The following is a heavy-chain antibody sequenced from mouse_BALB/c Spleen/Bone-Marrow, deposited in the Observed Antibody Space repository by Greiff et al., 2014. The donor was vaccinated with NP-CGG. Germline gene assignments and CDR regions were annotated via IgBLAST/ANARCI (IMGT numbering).Heavy chain of an antibody. CDR3: ARTGPFDY. J-gene: IGHJ2*01. CDR1: GYAFSSSW. D-gene: IGHD4-1*01. Sequence: VHLVESGPELVKPGASVKISCKASGYAFSSSWMNWVKQRPGQGLEWIGRIYPGDGDTNYNGKFKGKATLTADKSSSTAYMQPSSLTSVDSAVYFCARTGPFDYWGQGTTLTVSS. V-gene: IGHV1-82*01. CDR2: IYPGDGDT.